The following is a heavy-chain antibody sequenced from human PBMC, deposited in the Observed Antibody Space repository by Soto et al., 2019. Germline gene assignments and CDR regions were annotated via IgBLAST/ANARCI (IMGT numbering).Heavy chain of an antibody. CDR2: IIPILGIA. CDR3: ARAIRSTGNWFDP. J-gene: IGHJ5*02. D-gene: IGHD2-2*01. V-gene: IGHV1-69*02. Sequence: QVQLVQSGAEVKKPGSSVKVSCKASGGTFSSYTISWVRQAPGQGLEWMGRIIPILGIANYEQKLQGRVTITADKSTSTAYMELSSLRSEDTAVYYCARAIRSTGNWFDPWGQGTLVTVSS. CDR1: GGTFSSYT.